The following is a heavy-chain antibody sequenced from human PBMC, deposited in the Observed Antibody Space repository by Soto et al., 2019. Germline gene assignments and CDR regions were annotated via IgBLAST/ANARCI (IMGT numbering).Heavy chain of an antibody. CDR3: ARGIAAAAHFDY. V-gene: IGHV4-34*01. J-gene: IGHJ4*02. CDR1: GGSFSGYY. Sequence: AETLSPTCAVYGGSFSGYYWSWIRQPPGKGLEWIGEINHSGSTNYNPSLKSRVTISVDTSKNQFSLKLSSVTAADTAVYYCARGIAAAAHFDYWGQGTLVTVSS. D-gene: IGHD6-13*01. CDR2: INHSGST.